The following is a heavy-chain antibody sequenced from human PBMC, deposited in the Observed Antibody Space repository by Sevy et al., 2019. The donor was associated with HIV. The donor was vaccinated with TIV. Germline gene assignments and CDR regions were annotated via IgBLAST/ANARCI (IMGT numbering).Heavy chain of an antibody. CDR3: ATDHPPEQLVSDY. Sequence: GGSLRLSCAVSGFTFSSAWMSWFRQTPGKRLEWVGRIESKIDGGLIYYAAPVKGRFSISRDDSKNTLFLQMNSLKTEDTAVYYCATDHPPEQLVSDYWGQGTLVTVSS. CDR1: GFTFSSAW. CDR2: IESKIDGGLI. D-gene: IGHD6-6*01. J-gene: IGHJ4*02. V-gene: IGHV3-15*04.